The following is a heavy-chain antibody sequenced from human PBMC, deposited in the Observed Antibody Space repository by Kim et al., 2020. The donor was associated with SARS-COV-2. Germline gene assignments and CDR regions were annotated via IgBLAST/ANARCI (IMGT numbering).Heavy chain of an antibody. D-gene: IGHD3-22*01. J-gene: IGHJ5*02. V-gene: IGHV4-39*01. CDR3: ARIPFDSSGYYPPERVDP. CDR1: GVSISSSSYY. Sequence: SETLSLTCTVSGVSISSSSYYWGWIRQPPGKGLEWIGRIYYSRSTYYNASLKSRVTISVDTSKNQFSLKLSSVTAADTAVYYCARIPFDSSGYYPPERVDPWGQGTLVTVSS. CDR2: IYYSRST.